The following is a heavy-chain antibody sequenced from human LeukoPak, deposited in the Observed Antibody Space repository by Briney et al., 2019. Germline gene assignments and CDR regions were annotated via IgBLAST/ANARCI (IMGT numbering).Heavy chain of an antibody. CDR3: AHKEYYALGSLGDSFDY. CDR2: IYWDDDK. Sequence: TRTHTVTGTFPGCSIRTSSVCVPCIRYPPGKAREWLAVIYWDDDKRHSPSLKSRLTITKDTSKNQVVLTMPNVDPVDTATYYCAHKEYYALGSLGDSFDYWGQGTLVTVSS. J-gene: IGHJ4*02. CDR1: GCSIRTSSVC. V-gene: IGHV2-5*02. D-gene: IGHD3-10*01.